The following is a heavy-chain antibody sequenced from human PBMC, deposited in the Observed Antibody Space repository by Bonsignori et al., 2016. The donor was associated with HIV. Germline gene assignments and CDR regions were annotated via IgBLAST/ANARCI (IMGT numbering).Heavy chain of an antibody. D-gene: IGHD6-6*01. Sequence: VRQAPGKGLVWVSCINTDGSTTSYADSMKGRFTISRDNAKNTLFLQMNSLRAEDTAVYYCAIIGDYSRSSVAFDIWGQGTMVTVSS. CDR2: INTDGSTT. J-gene: IGHJ3*02. V-gene: IGHV3-74*01. CDR3: AIIGDYSRSSVAFDI.